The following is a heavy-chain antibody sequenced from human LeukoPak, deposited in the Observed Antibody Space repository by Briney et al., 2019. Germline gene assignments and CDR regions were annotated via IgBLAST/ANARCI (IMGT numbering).Heavy chain of an antibody. Sequence: GASVKVSYKASGGTFSSYAISWVRQAPGQGLEWMGRIIPIFGTANYAQKFQGRVTITTDESTSTAYMELSSLRSEDTAVYYCARAQPKGYSSSWYDYWGQGTLVTVSS. CDR1: GGTFSSYA. CDR2: IIPIFGTA. D-gene: IGHD6-13*01. CDR3: ARAQPKGYSSSWYDY. V-gene: IGHV1-69*05. J-gene: IGHJ4*02.